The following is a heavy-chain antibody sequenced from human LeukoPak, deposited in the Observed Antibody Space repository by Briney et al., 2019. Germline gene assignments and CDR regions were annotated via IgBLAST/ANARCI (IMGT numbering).Heavy chain of an antibody. D-gene: IGHD5-18*01. CDR2: INHSGST. CDR1: GGSFSGYY. Sequence: SETLSLTCAVYGGSFSGYYWSWIRQPPGKGLEWIGEINHSGSTNYNPSLKSRVTISVDTSKNQFSLKLSSVTAADTAVYYCARGVVGDTAMASFDYWGQGTLVTVSS. J-gene: IGHJ4*02. V-gene: IGHV4-34*01. CDR3: ARGVVGDTAMASFDY.